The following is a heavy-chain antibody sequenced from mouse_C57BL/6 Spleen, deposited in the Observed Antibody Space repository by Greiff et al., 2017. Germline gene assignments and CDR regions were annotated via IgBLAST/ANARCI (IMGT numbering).Heavy chain of an antibody. V-gene: IGHV3-6*01. CDR2: ISYDGSN. J-gene: IGHJ1*03. Sequence: EVQLVESGPGLVKPSQSLSLTCSVTGYSITSGYYWNWIRQFPGNKLEWMGYISYDGSNNYNPSLKNRISITRDTSKNQFFLKLNSVTTEDTATYYCARGYYYGSKEENWYFDVRGTGTTVTVSS. CDR3: ARGYYYGSKEENWYFDV. D-gene: IGHD1-1*01. CDR1: GYSITSGYY.